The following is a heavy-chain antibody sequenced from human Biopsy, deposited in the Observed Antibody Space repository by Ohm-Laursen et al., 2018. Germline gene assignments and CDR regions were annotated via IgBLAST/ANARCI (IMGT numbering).Heavy chain of an antibody. Sequence: TLSLTCSVSGASVSSSDYYWGWVRQPPGKGLEWIGYIYHDGNTSDNPSLKSRLTMSRDTSKNQFSLKLTSVTAADTAIYYCAGRRCGGRSFDHWGQGTLVTVSS. V-gene: IGHV4-61*08. D-gene: IGHD2-15*01. CDR1: GASVSSSDYY. CDR2: IYHDGNT. J-gene: IGHJ4*02. CDR3: AGRRCGGRSFDH.